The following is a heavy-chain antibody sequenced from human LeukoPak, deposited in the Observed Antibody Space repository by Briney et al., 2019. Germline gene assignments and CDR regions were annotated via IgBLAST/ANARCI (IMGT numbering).Heavy chain of an antibody. J-gene: IGHJ3*02. CDR2: IYYSGST. V-gene: IGHV4-59*01. Sequence: SETLSLTCTVSGGSISSYYWSWIRQPPGKGLEWIGYIYYSGSTNYNPSLKSRVTISVDTSKNQFSLKLSSVTAADTAVYYCARGGYYDSSGYYIRAFDIWGQGTMVTVSS. CDR3: ARGGYYDSSGYYIRAFDI. D-gene: IGHD3-22*01. CDR1: GGSISSYY.